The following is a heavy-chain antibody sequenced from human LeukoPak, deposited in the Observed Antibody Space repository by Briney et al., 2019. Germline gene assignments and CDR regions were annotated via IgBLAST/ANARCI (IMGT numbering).Heavy chain of an antibody. V-gene: IGHV4-4*09. D-gene: IGHD2-8*02. Sequence: SETLSLTCTVSDGSIRTYYWSWVRQPPGKGLEWIGYIYPGESTTYNPSLESRVSISVDTSRNQFSLKLFSVTAADAAVYYCARYTGPNYCSYYMDVWGKGTTVTVSS. CDR1: DGSIRTYY. J-gene: IGHJ6*03. CDR3: ARYTGPNYCSYYMDV. CDR2: IYPGEST.